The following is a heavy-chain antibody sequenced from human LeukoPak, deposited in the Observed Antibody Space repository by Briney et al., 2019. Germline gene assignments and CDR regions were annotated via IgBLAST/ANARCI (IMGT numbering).Heavy chain of an antibody. CDR1: GLTFSSHA. Sequence: GGSLRLSCAASGLTFSSHAMSWVRQAPGKALEWISLIRGSSDVIEYADSVRGRFTISRDNSKNTVSLQMNNLRAEDTAVYYCAKGQSASSTFDSWGQGTLVTVSS. V-gene: IGHV3-23*01. CDR3: AKGQSASSTFDS. CDR2: IRGSSDVI. J-gene: IGHJ4*02.